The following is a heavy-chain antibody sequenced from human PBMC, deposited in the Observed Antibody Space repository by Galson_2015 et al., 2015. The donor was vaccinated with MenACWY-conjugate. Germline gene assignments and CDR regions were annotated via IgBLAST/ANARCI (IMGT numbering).Heavy chain of an antibody. J-gene: IGHJ4*02. V-gene: IGHV3-48*02. CDR3: ASAGGIDY. CDR2: ISSGSNSI. Sequence: SLRLSCAASGFTFSTYTMNWVRQAPGKGLGWVSFISSGSNSIYYADSVKGRFTISRDNAKNSLYLQMDSLRDEDTAVYYCASAGGIDYWGQGTLVTVSS. CDR1: GFTFSTYT. D-gene: IGHD3-16*01.